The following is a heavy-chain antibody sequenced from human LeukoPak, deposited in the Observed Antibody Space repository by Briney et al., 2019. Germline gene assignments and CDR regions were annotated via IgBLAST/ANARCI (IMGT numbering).Heavy chain of an antibody. V-gene: IGHV1-8*01. D-gene: IGHD7-27*01. Sequence: ASVKVSCKASGYTFTSYDINWVQQATGQGLEWMGWMNPNSGNAGYAQKFQGRVTMTRNTSISTAYMELSSLRSEDTAVYYCARGRFRANDWGFVYWGQEPWSPSPQ. J-gene: IGHJ4*01. CDR2: MNPNSGNA. CDR3: ARGRFRANDWGFVY. CDR1: GYTFTSYD.